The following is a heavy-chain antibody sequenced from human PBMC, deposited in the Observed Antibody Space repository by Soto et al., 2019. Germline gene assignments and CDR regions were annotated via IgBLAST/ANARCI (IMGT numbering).Heavy chain of an antibody. D-gene: IGHD6-13*01. J-gene: IGHJ4*02. V-gene: IGHV4-59*08. Sequence: PSETLSLTCTVSGGSISSYYWSWIRQPPGKGLEWIGYIYYSGSTNYNPSLKSRVTISIDTSKNQFSLKLSSVTAADTAVYYCARQIAPPIYSSSPFHYWGQGTLVTVSS. CDR1: GGSISSYY. CDR2: IYYSGST. CDR3: ARQIAPPIYSSSPFHY.